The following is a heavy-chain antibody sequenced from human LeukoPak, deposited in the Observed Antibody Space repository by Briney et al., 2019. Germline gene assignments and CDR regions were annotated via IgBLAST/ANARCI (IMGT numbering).Heavy chain of an antibody. Sequence: GGSLRLSCAASGFTFSSYAMHWVRQAPGKGLEYVSAISSNGGSTYYANSVMGRFTISRDNSKNTLYLQMGSLRAEDMAVYYCAREPSIVGATRAFDYWGQGTLVTVSS. V-gene: IGHV3-64*01. D-gene: IGHD1-26*01. CDR2: ISSNGGST. CDR1: GFTFSSYA. J-gene: IGHJ4*02. CDR3: AREPSIVGATRAFDY.